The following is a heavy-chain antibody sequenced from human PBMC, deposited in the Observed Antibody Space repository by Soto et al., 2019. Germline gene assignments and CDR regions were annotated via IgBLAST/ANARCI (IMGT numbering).Heavy chain of an antibody. V-gene: IGHV1-18*01. Sequence: WKSAGYGFSVDRVGWGLKKKGQGLEWMGWISTYNGDTNYAQTFQGRVTMTTDTSTSTVHMEVRSLRSDDTAVYYCAREGVAPYYYSGMDVWGQGTPVTVSS. J-gene: IGHJ6*02. CDR1: GYGFSVDR. CDR3: AREGVAPYYYSGMDV. CDR2: ISTYNGDT. D-gene: IGHD5-12*01.